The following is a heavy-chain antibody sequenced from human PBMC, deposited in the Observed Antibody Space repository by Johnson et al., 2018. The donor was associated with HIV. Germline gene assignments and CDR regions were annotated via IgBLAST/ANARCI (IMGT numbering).Heavy chain of an antibody. Sequence: VQLVESGGGLVQPGGSLRLSCAASGFTFSSYWMHWVRQAPGKGLEWVAVISYYGSNKYYADSAKGRFTISRDNSKNTLYLQMNSLRAEDTAVYYCARDYREANAFDIWGQGTMVTVSS. CDR1: GFTFSSYW. CDR2: ISYYGSNK. D-gene: IGHD1-26*01. J-gene: IGHJ3*02. V-gene: IGHV3-30*03. CDR3: ARDYREANAFDI.